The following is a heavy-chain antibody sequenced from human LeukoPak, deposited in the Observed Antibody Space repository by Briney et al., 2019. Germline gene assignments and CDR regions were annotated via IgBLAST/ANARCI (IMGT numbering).Heavy chain of an antibody. CDR3: ARHLVSTPVVGHNAFDI. J-gene: IGHJ3*02. D-gene: IGHD2-21*01. CDR2: IYYSGST. CDR1: GGSISPYY. V-gene: IGHV4-59*08. Sequence: PSETLSLTCTVSGGSISPYYWNWIRQPPGKGLEWIGYIYYSGSTNYNPSLKSRVTISVDTSKNQLSLELSSVTAADTAVYYCARHLVSTPVVGHNAFDIWGQGTLVTVSS.